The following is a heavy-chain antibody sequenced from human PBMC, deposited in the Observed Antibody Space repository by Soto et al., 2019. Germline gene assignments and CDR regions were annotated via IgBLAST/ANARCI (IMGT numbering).Heavy chain of an antibody. V-gene: IGHV1-69*04. CDR2: IIPIVGKT. CDR1: GDTFNNYV. D-gene: IGHD2-2*01. J-gene: IGHJ4*02. Sequence: QVQLVQSGAEVRKPGSSVTVSCETSGDTFNNYVINWVRQAPGQGPEWMGRIIPIVGKTIYAQRFQGRVTITADKATITVYMDLSSLRIDDTAVYFCARDGTSTSTGSDYWGQGSLVTGSS. CDR3: ARDGTSTSTGSDY.